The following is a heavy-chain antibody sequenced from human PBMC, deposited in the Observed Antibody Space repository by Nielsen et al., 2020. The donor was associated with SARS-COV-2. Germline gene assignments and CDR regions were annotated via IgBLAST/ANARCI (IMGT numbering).Heavy chain of an antibody. CDR3: ANGPGSWDY. CDR1: GFTFSDYY. V-gene: IGHV3-11*03. D-gene: IGHD1-26*01. CDR2: IRSGSTYT. Sequence: GGSLRLSCAASGFTFSDYYMSWIRQAPGKGLEWISYIRSGSTYTNYADSVKGRFIISRDNSKNTLYLEMNSLRADDTAVYYCANGPGSWDYWGQGTLVTVSS. J-gene: IGHJ4*02.